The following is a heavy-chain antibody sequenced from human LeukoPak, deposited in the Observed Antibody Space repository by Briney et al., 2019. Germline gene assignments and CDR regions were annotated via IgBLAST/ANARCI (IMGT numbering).Heavy chain of an antibody. D-gene: IGHD4-17*01. V-gene: IGHV3-74*01. CDR3: ARDSAYGLDH. CDR2: IDTDGSTI. CDR1: GFTFSGYW. J-gene: IGHJ4*02. Sequence: PGGSLRLSCAASGFTFSGYWMHWVRQAPGEGLVWVSRIDTDGSTITYADSVKGRFTISRDNAKNTLYLQMNSLRVEDTSVYYCARDSAYGLDHWGQGTLVTVSS.